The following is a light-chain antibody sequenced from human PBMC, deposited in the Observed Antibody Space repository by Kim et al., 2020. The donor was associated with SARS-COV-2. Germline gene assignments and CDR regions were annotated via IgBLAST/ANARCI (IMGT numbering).Light chain of an antibody. Sequence: SPSSLSVSVGDRVTITCQASQDIRNYVNWYQQRPGKAPKFVIYDASELETGAPSRFSGSGFGTDFTFTITNVQPEDIATYYCHQYDDVPYTFGQGTKLEI. J-gene: IGKJ2*01. CDR1: QDIRNY. CDR3: HQYDDVPYT. V-gene: IGKV1-33*01. CDR2: DAS.